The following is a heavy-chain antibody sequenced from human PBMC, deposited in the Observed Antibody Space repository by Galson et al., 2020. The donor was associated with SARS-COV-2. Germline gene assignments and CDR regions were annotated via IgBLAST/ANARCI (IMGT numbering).Heavy chain of an antibody. D-gene: IGHD3-16*02. V-gene: IGHV1-2*02. CDR1: GYTFTGYY. CDR3: ARGHDYVWGSYRFY. Sequence: GESLKISCKASGYTFTGYYMHWVRQAPGQGLEWMGWINPNSGGTNYAQKFQGRVTMTRDTSISTAYMELSRLRSDDTAVYYCARGHDYVWGSYRFYWGQGTLVTVSS. CDR2: INPNSGGT. J-gene: IGHJ4*02.